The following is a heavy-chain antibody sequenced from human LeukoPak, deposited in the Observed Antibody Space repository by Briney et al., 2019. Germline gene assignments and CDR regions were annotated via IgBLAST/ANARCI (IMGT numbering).Heavy chain of an antibody. V-gene: IGHV4-59*01. CDR2: IYYSGST. CDR1: GGSISSYY. CDR3: AREPHGDSGY. J-gene: IGHJ4*02. Sequence: PSETLSLTCTVSGGSISSYYWSWIRQPPGKGLEWIGYIYYSGSTNYNPSLKSRVTISVDTSKNQFSLKLSSVTAADTAVYYCAREPHGDSGYWGQGTLVTVSS. D-gene: IGHD4-17*01.